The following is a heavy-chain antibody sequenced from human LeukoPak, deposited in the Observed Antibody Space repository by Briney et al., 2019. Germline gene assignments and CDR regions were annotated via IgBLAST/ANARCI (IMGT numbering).Heavy chain of an antibody. J-gene: IGHJ4*02. V-gene: IGHV1-2*02. CDR2: INPNSGGT. Sequence: ASVKVSCKASGYTFTGYYMHWVRQAPGQGLEWMGWINPNSGGTNYAQKFQGRVTMTRDTSISTAYMELSRLRSDDTAVYYCARVKRGYSYGYDYWGQGTLATVSS. D-gene: IGHD5-18*01. CDR1: GYTFTGYY. CDR3: ARVKRGYSYGYDY.